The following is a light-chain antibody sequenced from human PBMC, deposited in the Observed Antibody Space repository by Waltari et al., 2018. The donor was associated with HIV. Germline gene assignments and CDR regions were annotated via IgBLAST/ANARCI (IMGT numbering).Light chain of an antibody. CDR2: DDS. J-gene: IGLJ2*01. CDR1: NMGRKR. CDR3: QVWDSSSDHVV. Sequence: SYVLTQPPSVSVAPGQTARITGGGNNMGRKRVHWYQQKPGQAPVLVVYDDSDRPSGIPERFSGSNSGNTATLTISRVEAGDEADYYCQVWDSSSDHVVFGGGTKLTVL. V-gene: IGLV3-21*02.